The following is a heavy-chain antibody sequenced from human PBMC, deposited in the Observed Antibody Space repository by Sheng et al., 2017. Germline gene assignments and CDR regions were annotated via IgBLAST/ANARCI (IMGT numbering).Heavy chain of an antibody. J-gene: IGHJ3*02. CDR3: VRDLGYYDYIWGSYPHDHDAFDI. CDR2: IYTSGST. D-gene: IGHD3-16*02. V-gene: IGHV4-4*07. CDR1: GGSISSYY. Sequence: QVQLQESGPGLVKPSETLSLTCTVSGGSISSYYWSWIRQPAGKGLEWIGRIYTSGSTNYNPSLKSRVTMSVDTSKNQFSLKLSSVTAADTAVYYCVRDLGYYDYIWGSYPHDHDAFDIWGQGTMVT.